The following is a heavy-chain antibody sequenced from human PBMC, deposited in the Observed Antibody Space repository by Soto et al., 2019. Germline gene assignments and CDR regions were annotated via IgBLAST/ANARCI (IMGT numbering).Heavy chain of an antibody. CDR2: VYYSVST. V-gene: IGHV4-59*02. CDR3: ARGSSHEWELLVQYFDY. J-gene: IGHJ4*02. Sequence: PSETLSLTCTVSGGSVSNPYWGWIRQPPGKGLEWVAYVYYSVSTNYNPSLGSRVTISVDKSKNQFSLKMTSVTGADTAVYYCARGSSHEWELLVQYFDYWGQGTLVTFSS. CDR1: GGSVSNPY. D-gene: IGHD1-26*01.